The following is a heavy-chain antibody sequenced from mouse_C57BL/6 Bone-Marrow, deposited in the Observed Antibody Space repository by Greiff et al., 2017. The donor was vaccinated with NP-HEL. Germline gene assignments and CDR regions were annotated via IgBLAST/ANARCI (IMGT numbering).Heavy chain of an antibody. V-gene: IGHV5-9-1*02. J-gene: IGHJ1*03. D-gene: IGHD2-3*01. CDR1: GFTFSSYA. CDR2: ISSGGDYI. Sequence: EVQVVESGEGLVKPGGSLKLSCAASGFTFSSYAMSWVRQTPEKRLEWVAYISSGGDYIYYADTVKGRFTISRDNARNTLHLQMSSLKSEDTAMYYCTRAGYYSYWYFDVWGTGTTVTVSS. CDR3: TRAGYYSYWYFDV.